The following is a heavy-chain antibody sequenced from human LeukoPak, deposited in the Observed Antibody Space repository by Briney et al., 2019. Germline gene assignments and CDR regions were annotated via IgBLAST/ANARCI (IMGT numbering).Heavy chain of an antibody. CDR2: IRYDGNDK. J-gene: IGHJ5*02. Sequence: GGSLRLSCAASGFTFSSYSMNWVRQAPGKGLEWVAFIRYDGNDKFYAETVKGRFTISRDTSRNTLYLQMNRLRPEDTAVYYCAKGLMRDRWFGESWGQGTLVTVSS. V-gene: IGHV3-30*02. CDR3: AKGLMRDRWFGES. D-gene: IGHD3-10*01. CDR1: GFTFSSYS.